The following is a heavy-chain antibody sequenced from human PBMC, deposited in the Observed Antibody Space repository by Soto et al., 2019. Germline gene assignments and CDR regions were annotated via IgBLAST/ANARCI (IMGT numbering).Heavy chain of an antibody. Sequence: QVQLVQSGAEVKKPGSSVKVSCKASGGTFSSYAISWVRQAPGQGLEWMGGIIPIFGTANYAQKFQGRVTSTADESTSTADMELSSMRSEDTAVYYCARDGIAAAGISMDVWGQGTTVTFSS. D-gene: IGHD6-13*01. J-gene: IGHJ6*02. CDR1: GGTFSSYA. V-gene: IGHV1-69*12. CDR2: IIPIFGTA. CDR3: ARDGIAAAGISMDV.